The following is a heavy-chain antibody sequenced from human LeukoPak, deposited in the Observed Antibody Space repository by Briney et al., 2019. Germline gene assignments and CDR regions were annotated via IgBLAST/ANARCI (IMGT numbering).Heavy chain of an antibody. Sequence: KPGGSPRLSCSSSGFTFSGFAMNSVRQAPAKGLEWVSAISGDRTTYYADSVKGRFTISRDNSKNTLYLQMNSLRAEDTAVYYCAKGGGWLYYFDYWGQGTLVTVSS. CDR1: GFTFSGFA. J-gene: IGHJ4*02. D-gene: IGHD6-19*01. CDR3: AKGGGWLYYFDY. V-gene: IGHV3-23*01. CDR2: ISGDRTT.